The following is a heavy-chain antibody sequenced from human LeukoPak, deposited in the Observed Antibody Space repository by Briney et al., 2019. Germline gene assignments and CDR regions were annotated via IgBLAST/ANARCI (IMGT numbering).Heavy chain of an antibody. CDR1: GGSFSGYY. Sequence: SENLSLTCAVYGGSFSGYYWSWIRQPPGKGLEWIGEINHSGSTNYNPSLKSRVTISVDTSKNQFSLKLSSVTAADTAVYYCARGYTAMVNFDYWGQGTLVTVSS. J-gene: IGHJ4*02. CDR3: ARGYTAMVNFDY. V-gene: IGHV4-34*01. D-gene: IGHD5-18*01. CDR2: INHSGST.